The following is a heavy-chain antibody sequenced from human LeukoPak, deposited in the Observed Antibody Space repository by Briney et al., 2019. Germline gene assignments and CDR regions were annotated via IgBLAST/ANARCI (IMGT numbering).Heavy chain of an antibody. Sequence: PGGSLRLSCAASGFTFNSYGMSWVRQAPGKGLEWIGEINHSGSTNYNPSLKSRVTISVDTSKNQFSLKLSSVTAADTAVYYCARHGVDIVVVPAAKNYYYYYMDVWGKGTTVTISS. CDR2: INHSGST. CDR3: ARHGVDIVVVPAAKNYYYYYMDV. V-gene: IGHV4-34*01. J-gene: IGHJ6*03. CDR1: GFTFNSYG. D-gene: IGHD2-2*03.